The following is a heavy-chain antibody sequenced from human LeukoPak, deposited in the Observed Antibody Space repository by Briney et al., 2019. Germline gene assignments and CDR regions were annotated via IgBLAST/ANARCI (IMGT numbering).Heavy chain of an antibody. D-gene: IGHD2-2*01. CDR2: IIPIFGTA. CDR3: ARVVVPAAIAPGMDV. J-gene: IGHJ6*02. CDR1: GGTFSSYA. Sequence: SVKVSYKASGGTFSSYAISWVRQAPGQGLEWMGGIIPIFGTANYAQKFQGRVTITADESTSTAYMELSSLRSEDTAVYYCARVVVPAAIAPGMDVWGQGTTVTVSS. V-gene: IGHV1-69*13.